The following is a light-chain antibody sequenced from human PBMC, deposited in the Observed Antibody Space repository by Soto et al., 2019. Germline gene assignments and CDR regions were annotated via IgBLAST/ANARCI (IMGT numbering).Light chain of an antibody. V-gene: IGLV2-14*01. CDR2: DVS. Sequence: QSVLTQPASVSGSPGQSITISCTGTSSDVGGYNYVSWYQQHPGKAPKLMVYDVSNRPSGVSNRFSGSKSGNTASLSISGLQAEDEADYFCSSYTSRTTYVVGAGTELTVL. CDR1: SSDVGGYNY. CDR3: SSYTSRTTYV. J-gene: IGLJ1*01.